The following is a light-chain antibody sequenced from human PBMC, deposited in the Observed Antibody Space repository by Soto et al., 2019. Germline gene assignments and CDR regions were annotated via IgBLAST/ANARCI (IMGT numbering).Light chain of an antibody. V-gene: IGLV1-40*01. J-gene: IGLJ2*01. CDR1: SSNIGAGYD. CDR3: QSYDSSLSDSGVI. Sequence: QAVVTQPPSVSGAPGQRVTISCTGSSSNIGAGYDVHWYQQLPGTAPKLLIYGNSNRPSGVPDRFSGSKSGTSASLAITGLQAEDEADYYCQSYDSSLSDSGVIFGGGTKVTVL. CDR2: GNS.